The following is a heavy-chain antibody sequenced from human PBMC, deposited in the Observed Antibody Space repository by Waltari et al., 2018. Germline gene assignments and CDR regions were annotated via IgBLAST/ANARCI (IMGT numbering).Heavy chain of an antibody. CDR3: ARVEVDDDYGAVSYWYYYYGMDV. CDR2: IIPSFGTA. CDR1: GGTFSSYA. D-gene: IGHD3-10*01. J-gene: IGHJ6*02. Sequence: QVQLVQSGAEVKKPGSSVKVSCKASGGTFSSYAISWVRQAPGHGLEWMGGIIPSFGTANYAQKFQGRGTITTDESTSTAYRVLSSRRSEDTAVYYCARVEVDDDYGAVSYWYYYYGMDVWGQGTTVTVSS. V-gene: IGHV1-69*05.